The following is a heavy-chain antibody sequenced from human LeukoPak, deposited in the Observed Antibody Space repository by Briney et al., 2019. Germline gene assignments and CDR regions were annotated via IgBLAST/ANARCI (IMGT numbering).Heavy chain of an antibody. V-gene: IGHV1-46*01. CDR3: ARAYNWNDGGDY. D-gene: IGHD1-20*01. J-gene: IGHJ4*02. Sequence: EGVGIINPNGGTRSYPQKFQGRLNMNRDTSRSTDYMERSSLRSEDTAMYYCARAYNWNDGGDYWGQGTLVTVSS. CDR2: INPNGGTR.